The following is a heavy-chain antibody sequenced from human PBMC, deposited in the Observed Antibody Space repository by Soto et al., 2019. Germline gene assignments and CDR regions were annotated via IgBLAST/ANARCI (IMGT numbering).Heavy chain of an antibody. J-gene: IGHJ6*02. Sequence: QVQLVRSGAEVKKPGSSVKVSCKASGGTFSSYTISWVRQAPGQGLEWMGRIIPILGIANYAQKFQGRVTITADKSTSTAYMELSSLRSEDTAVYYCADLLVADTEMDVWGQGTTVTVSS. CDR1: GGTFSSYT. V-gene: IGHV1-69*02. D-gene: IGHD2-15*01. CDR3: ADLLVADTEMDV. CDR2: IIPILGIA.